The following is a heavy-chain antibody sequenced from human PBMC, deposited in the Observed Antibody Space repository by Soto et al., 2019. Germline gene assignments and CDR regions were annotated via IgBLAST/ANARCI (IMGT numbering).Heavy chain of an antibody. Sequence: EVQLVESGGGLVQPGRSLRLSCAASGFTFDDYAMHWVRQAPGKGLEWVSGISWNSGSIGYADSVKGRFTISRDNAKNSLYLQMNSLRAEDTALYYCAKDAGGDQHLPADKKFDYWGQGTLVTVSS. CDR3: AKDAGGDQHLPADKKFDY. D-gene: IGHD2-21*02. CDR2: ISWNSGSI. V-gene: IGHV3-9*01. CDR1: GFTFDDYA. J-gene: IGHJ4*02.